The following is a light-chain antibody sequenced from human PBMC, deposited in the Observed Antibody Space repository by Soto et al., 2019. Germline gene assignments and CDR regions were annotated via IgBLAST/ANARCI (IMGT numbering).Light chain of an antibody. CDR3: AAWDDSLNGYV. CDR2: SNN. Sequence: VLTQPPSASGTPGQRVTISCSGSSSNIGSNTVNWYQQLPGTASKLLIYSNNQRPSGVPDRFSGSKSGTSASLAISGLQSEDEADYYCAAWDDSLNGYVFGTGTKVTVL. J-gene: IGLJ1*01. CDR1: SSNIGSNT. V-gene: IGLV1-44*01.